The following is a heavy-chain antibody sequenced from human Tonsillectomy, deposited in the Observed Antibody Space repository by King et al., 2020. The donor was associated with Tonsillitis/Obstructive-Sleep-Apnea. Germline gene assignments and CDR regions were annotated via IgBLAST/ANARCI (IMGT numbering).Heavy chain of an antibody. V-gene: IGHV3-33*01. CDR2: IWYDGTNK. CDR1: GFTFSSYG. J-gene: IGHJ4*02. CDR3: ARDHLYYDILTGYYPYYFDY. D-gene: IGHD3-9*01. Sequence: VQLVESGGGVVQPGRSLRLSCAASGFTFSSYGMHWVRQAPGKGLEWVAVIWYDGTNKYYTDSVKGRFTISRDNSKNTLYLQMNSLRAEDKAVYYCARDHLYYDILTGYYPYYFDYWGQGTLVTVSS.